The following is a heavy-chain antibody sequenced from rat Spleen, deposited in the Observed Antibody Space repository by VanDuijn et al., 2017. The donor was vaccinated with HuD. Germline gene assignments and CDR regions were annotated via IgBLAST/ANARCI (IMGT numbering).Heavy chain of an antibody. J-gene: IGHJ2*01. V-gene: IGHV5-25*01. D-gene: IGHD1-10*01. CDR3: SRGGNYDFDY. CDR2: ITSTGGTA. CDR1: GFTFSDYY. Sequence: EVQLVESGGGLVQPGRSMKVSCAASGFTFSDYYMAWVRQAPKKGLEWVAPITSTGGTAYYRDSVRGRFNISRDNAKSTLYLQMDSLRSEDMATYYCSRGGNYDFDYWGQGVMVTVSS.